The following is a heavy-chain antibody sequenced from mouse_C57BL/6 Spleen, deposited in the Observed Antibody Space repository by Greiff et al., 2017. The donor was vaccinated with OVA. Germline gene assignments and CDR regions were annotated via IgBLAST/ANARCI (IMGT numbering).Heavy chain of an antibody. V-gene: IGHV1-5*01. CDR3: ARSSYYYGRGNYAMDY. Sequence: EVKLQQSGTVLARPGASVKMSCKTSGYTFTSYWMHWVKQRPGQGLEWIGAIYPGNSDTSYNQKFKGKAKLTAVTSASTAYMELSSLTNEDSAVYYCARSSYYYGRGNYAMDYWGQGTSVTVSS. CDR1: GYTFTSYW. CDR2: IYPGNSDT. D-gene: IGHD1-1*01. J-gene: IGHJ4*01.